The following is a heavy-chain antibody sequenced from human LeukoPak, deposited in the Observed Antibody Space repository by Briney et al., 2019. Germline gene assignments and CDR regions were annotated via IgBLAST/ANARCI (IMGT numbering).Heavy chain of an antibody. CDR2: IYSGGST. Sequence: GGSLRLSCAASGFTVSSNYMSWVRQAPGKGLEWVSVIYSGGSTYYADSVKGRFTISRDNSKNTLYLQMNRLRAEDTAVYYCARDPDLYGGNPPGDYWGQGTLVTVSS. CDR1: GFTVSSNY. J-gene: IGHJ4*02. D-gene: IGHD4-23*01. V-gene: IGHV3-53*01. CDR3: ARDPDLYGGNPPGDY.